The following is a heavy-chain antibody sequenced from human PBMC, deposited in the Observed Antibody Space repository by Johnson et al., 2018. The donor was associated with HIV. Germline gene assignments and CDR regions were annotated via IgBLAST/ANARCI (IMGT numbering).Heavy chain of an antibody. CDR1: GFTFDDYG. Sequence: EQLVESGGGVVRPGGSLRLSCAASGFTFDDYGMSWVRQAPGKGLEWVSGINWNGGSTGYADYVKGRFTISRDNATNSLYLQMNSLRAEDTALYYCARGRLGDPFPGAFDIWGQGTMVTVSS. CDR3: ARGRLGDPFPGAFDI. V-gene: IGHV3-20*04. J-gene: IGHJ3*02. D-gene: IGHD3-16*01. CDR2: INWNGGST.